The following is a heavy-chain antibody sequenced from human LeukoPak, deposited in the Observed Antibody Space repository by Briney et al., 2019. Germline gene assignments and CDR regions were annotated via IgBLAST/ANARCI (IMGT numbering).Heavy chain of an antibody. V-gene: IGHV4-61*02. CDR2: IYTSRST. CDR3: GRANGQSDFDY. CDR1: GGSISSGSYY. J-gene: IGHJ4*02. Sequence: SQTLSLTCTVSGGSISSGSYYWSWIRQPAGKGLEGIGRIYTSRSTNYNPSLKSRVTISVDTSKNQFSLKLSSVTAADTAVYYCGRANGQSDFDYWGQGTLVTVSS. D-gene: IGHD2-8*01.